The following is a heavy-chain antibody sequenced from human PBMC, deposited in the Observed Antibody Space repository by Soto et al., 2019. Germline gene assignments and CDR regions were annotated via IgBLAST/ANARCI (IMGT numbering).Heavy chain of an antibody. CDR2: IYHSGST. J-gene: IGHJ2*01. Sequence: SETLSLTCTVSGGSISSGDYYWSWIRQTPGKGLEWIGFIYHSGSTHYNPSLKSRVTISQDTSKNQVSLKLTSVTAADTAVYYCARDKQETTASFELWGAGTLVTVSS. CDR3: ARDKQETTASFEL. V-gene: IGHV4-30-4*01. CDR1: GGSISSGDYY. D-gene: IGHD4-17*01.